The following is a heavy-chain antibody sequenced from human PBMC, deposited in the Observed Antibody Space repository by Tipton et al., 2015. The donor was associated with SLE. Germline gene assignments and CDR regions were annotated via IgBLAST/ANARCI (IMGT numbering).Heavy chain of an antibody. D-gene: IGHD4-11*01. Sequence: QLVQSGGGLVQPGGSLRLSCAASGFIFSNYWMSCVRQAPGKGLEWVTNINQDGSEKNYVDSMKGRFTVSRDNAKNFLYLQMNSLGVKDTVFYYCVIETASNLLYWGQGTLITVSS. CDR3: VIETASNLLY. CDR1: GFIFSNYW. CDR2: INQDGSEK. V-gene: IGHV3-7*01. J-gene: IGHJ4*02.